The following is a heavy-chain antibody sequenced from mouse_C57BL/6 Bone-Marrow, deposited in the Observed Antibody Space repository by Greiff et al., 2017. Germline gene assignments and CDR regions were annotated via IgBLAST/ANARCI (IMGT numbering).Heavy chain of an antibody. CDR3: ARSRFTTVYYFDY. CDR1: GYAFSSYW. V-gene: IGHV1-80*01. CDR2: IYPGDGDT. Sequence: VQLQQSGAELVKPGASVKISCKASGYAFSSYWMNWVKQRPGKGLEWIGQIYPGDGDTNYNGKFKGKATLTAVKSSSTAYMQLSSLTSEDSAVYFCARSRFTTVYYFDYWGQGTTRTVSS. D-gene: IGHD1-1*01. J-gene: IGHJ2*01.